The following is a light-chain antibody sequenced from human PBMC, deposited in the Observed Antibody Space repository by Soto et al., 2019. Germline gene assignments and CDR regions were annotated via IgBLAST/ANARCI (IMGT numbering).Light chain of an antibody. CDR2: DAS. CDR1: QSVRSY. Sequence: EIVVNDSLVTLSLSQVERATXSCRXSQSVRSYLAWYQQKPAQALWLLIYDASKSPTDITAMFSGSDSGTEFTLTISSIAPEDFDVYSFKQRSNWGRAITF. V-gene: IGKV3-11*01. J-gene: IGKJ4*02. CDR3: KQRSNWGRAIT.